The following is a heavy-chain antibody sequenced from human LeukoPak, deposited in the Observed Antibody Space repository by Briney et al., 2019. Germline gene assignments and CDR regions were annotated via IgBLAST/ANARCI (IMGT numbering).Heavy chain of an antibody. V-gene: IGHV1-2*02. CDR3: ARGRLYYDSSGYYYVSDFDY. Sequence: ASVRVSCKASGYTFTGYYMHWVRQAPGQGLEWMGWINPNSGGTNYAQKFQGRVTMTRDTSISTAYMELSRLRSDDTAVYYCARGRLYYDSSGYYYVSDFDYWGQGTLVTVSS. CDR2: INPNSGGT. D-gene: IGHD3-22*01. CDR1: GYTFTGYY. J-gene: IGHJ4*02.